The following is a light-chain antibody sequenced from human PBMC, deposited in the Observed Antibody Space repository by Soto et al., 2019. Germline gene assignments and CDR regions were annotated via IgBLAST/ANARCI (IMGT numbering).Light chain of an antibody. CDR3: QQSYSTPVT. Sequence: DIPMTQSPSSLSASVGDRVTITCRASQTVSTSLNWYQQKPGKAPNLLIYAASSLQSGVPSRFSGRGSGTDFTLIISSLQPEDFATYYCQQSYSTPVTFGQGTRLEIK. CDR2: AAS. J-gene: IGKJ5*01. CDR1: QTVSTS. V-gene: IGKV1-39*01.